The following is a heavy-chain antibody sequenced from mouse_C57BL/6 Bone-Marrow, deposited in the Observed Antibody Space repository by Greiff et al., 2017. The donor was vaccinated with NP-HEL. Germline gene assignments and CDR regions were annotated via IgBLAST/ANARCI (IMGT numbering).Heavy chain of an antibody. D-gene: IGHD1-1*01. CDR2: IDPANGNT. V-gene: IGHV14-3*01. CDR3: ARAGYYYGSSPYFDY. CDR1: GFNIKNTY. J-gene: IGHJ2*01. Sequence: EVQRVESVAELVRPGASVKLSCTASGFNIKNTYMHWVKQRPEQGLEWIGRIDPANGNTKYAPKFQGKATITADTSSNTAYLQLSSLTSEDTAIYYCARAGYYYGSSPYFDYWGQGTTLTVSS.